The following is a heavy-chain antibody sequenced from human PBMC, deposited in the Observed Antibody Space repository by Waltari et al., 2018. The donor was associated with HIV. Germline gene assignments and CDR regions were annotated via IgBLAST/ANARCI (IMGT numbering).Heavy chain of an antibody. J-gene: IGHJ1*01. V-gene: IGHV1-2*02. CDR1: GYTFTAYY. CDR3: ASSSDGGRN. CDR2: INPNNGGT. Sequence: QVQLVQSGAEVKKPGASVQVSCKASGYTFTAYYIHWVRQAPGQGLEWMGWINPNNGGTKYAQKFQGRVTMTRDTPMSTAYMEMSSLIADDAAVIYCASSSDGGRNWGQGTLVTVSS.